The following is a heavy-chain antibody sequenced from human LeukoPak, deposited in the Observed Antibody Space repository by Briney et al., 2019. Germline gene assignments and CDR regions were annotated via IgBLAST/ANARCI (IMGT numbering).Heavy chain of an antibody. CDR3: ARLGLEVGGPNWFDP. CDR2: IHTSGDT. J-gene: IGHJ5*02. D-gene: IGHD1-1*01. V-gene: IGHV3-53*01. Sequence: GGSLRLSCAASGLTGSHNYVSWVRQAPGKGLEWVSAIHTSGDTCHADSVKGRFTISRDTSKNTLYLQMNSLRVEDTAVYYCARLGLEVGGPNWFDPWGQGTLVTVSS. CDR1: GLTGSHNY.